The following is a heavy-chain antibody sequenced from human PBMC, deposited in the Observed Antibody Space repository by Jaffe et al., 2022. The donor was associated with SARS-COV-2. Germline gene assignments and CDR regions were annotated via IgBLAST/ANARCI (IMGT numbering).Heavy chain of an antibody. CDR3: ARARGSYYYYYYMDV. CDR1: GGSFSGYY. CDR2: INHSGST. J-gene: IGHJ6*03. V-gene: IGHV4-34*01. D-gene: IGHD1-26*01. Sequence: QVQLQQWGAGLLKPSETLSLTCAVYGGSFSGYYWSWIRQPPGKGLEWIGEINHSGSTNYNPSLKSRVTISVDTSKNQFSLKLSSVTAADTAVYYCARARGSYYYYYYMDVWGKGTTVTVSS.